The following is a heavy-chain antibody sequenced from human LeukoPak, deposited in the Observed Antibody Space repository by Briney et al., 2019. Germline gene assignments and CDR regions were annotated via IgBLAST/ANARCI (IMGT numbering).Heavy chain of an antibody. J-gene: IGHJ4*02. Sequence: SETLSLTCTVSGGSLSSSSYYWGWIRQPPGKGLEWIGSIYYSGSTYYNPSLKSRVTISVDTSKNQFSLKLSSVTAADTAVYYCARQKRITMVRGPGRIYYFDYWGQGTLVTVSS. CDR2: IYYSGST. CDR3: ARQKRITMVRGPGRIYYFDY. V-gene: IGHV4-39*01. D-gene: IGHD3-10*01. CDR1: GGSLSSSSYY.